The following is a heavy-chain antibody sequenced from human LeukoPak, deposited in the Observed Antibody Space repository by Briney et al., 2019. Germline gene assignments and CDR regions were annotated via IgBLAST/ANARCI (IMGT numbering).Heavy chain of an antibody. V-gene: IGHV6-1*01. D-gene: IGHD6-13*01. Sequence: SQTLSLTCGISGDXVSSDSAAWNWIRQSPSTGLEWLGRTFYRSKWYNDYAVSVKGRITINPDTSKNQFSLHLNSVTPEDTAVYYCARVAGASFGYWGQGTLVTVSS. CDR1: GDXVSSDSAA. CDR2: TFYRSKWYN. CDR3: ARVAGASFGY. J-gene: IGHJ4*02.